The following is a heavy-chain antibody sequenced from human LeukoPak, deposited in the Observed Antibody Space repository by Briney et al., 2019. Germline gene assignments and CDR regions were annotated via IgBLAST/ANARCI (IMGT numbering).Heavy chain of an antibody. CDR3: ARFRIAVAGPIAY. V-gene: IGHV4-39*02. CDR1: GASISSSVWY. D-gene: IGHD6-19*01. CDR2: SYYTGTT. J-gene: IGHJ4*02. Sequence: SETLSLTCTVSGASISSSVWYWGWICQPPGKGLEWIGNSYYTGTTSFNPSLKSRVSMSLDMSKNIFSLKLTSVTAADTAVYYCARFRIAVAGPIAYWGQGNLVAFSS.